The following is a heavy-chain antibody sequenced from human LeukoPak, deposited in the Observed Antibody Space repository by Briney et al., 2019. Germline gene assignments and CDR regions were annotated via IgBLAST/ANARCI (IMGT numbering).Heavy chain of an antibody. Sequence: GGSLRLSCAASGFTFSSYAMTWVRQAPGKGLEWVSGISGSGGSTYYADFVKGRFTISRDNSENTLYLQMNSLRAEDTATYYCAKGTERYREVSSFDSWGQGTQVTVSS. V-gene: IGHV3-23*01. CDR3: AKGTERYREVSSFDS. J-gene: IGHJ4*02. CDR2: ISGSGGST. D-gene: IGHD3-10*01. CDR1: GFTFSSYA.